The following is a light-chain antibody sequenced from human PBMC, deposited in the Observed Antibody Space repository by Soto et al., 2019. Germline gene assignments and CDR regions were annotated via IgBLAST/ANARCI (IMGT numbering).Light chain of an antibody. Sequence: DIPLTQSPSFLSASVGDRVTITCRASQGISSYLAWYQQKPGKAPKLLIYAASTLQSGVPSRFSGSGSGTEFTLTISSLQPEDLATYCCQQLISYPFTFGPGTKVDIK. CDR3: QQLISYPFT. V-gene: IGKV1-9*01. CDR2: AAS. J-gene: IGKJ3*01. CDR1: QGISSY.